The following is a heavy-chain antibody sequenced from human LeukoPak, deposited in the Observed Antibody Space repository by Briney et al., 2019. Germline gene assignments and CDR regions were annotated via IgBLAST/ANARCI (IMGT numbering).Heavy chain of an antibody. CDR2: ISSTGTSI. V-gene: IGHV3-48*01. J-gene: IGHJ4*02. CDR1: GFTFSSYA. D-gene: IGHD4-17*01. CDR3: ARDDGDNAYDY. Sequence: PGRSLRLSCAASGFTFSSYAMIWVRQAPGKGLEWVSYISSTGTSIYYADSVKGRFTISRDNAKNSLYLQMNSLRAEDTAVYYCARDDGDNAYDYWGQGTLVTVSS.